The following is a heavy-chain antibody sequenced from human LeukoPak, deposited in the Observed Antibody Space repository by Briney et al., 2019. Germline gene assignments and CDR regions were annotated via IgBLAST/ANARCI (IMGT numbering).Heavy chain of an antibody. CDR1: GFTFSSYA. D-gene: IGHD4-17*01. CDR3: AKLLNDYGDYYFDY. V-gene: IGHV3-30*02. CDR2: IRYDGSNK. J-gene: IGHJ4*02. Sequence: GGSLRLSCAASGFTFSSYAMHWVRQAPGKGLEWVAFIRYDGSNKYYADSVKGRFTISRDNSKNTLYLQMNSLRAEDTAVYYCAKLLNDYGDYYFDYWGQGTLVTVSS.